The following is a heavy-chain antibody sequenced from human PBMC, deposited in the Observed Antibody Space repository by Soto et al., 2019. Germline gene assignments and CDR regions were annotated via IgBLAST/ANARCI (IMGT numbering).Heavy chain of an antibody. Sequence: QVQLVESEGGVVQPGRSLRLSCAASGFTFSSYGMHWVRQAPGKGLAWVAVISYDGSNKYYADSVKGRFTISRDNSKNTLYLQMNSLRAEDTAVYDCAKDRLWMATISIDYWGQGTLVTVSS. CDR3: AKDRLWMATISIDY. J-gene: IGHJ4*02. CDR1: GFTFSSYG. D-gene: IGHD5-12*01. CDR2: ISYDGSNK. V-gene: IGHV3-30*18.